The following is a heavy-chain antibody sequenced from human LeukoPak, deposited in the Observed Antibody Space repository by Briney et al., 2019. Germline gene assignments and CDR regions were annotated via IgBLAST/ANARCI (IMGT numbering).Heavy chain of an antibody. V-gene: IGHV3-30*02. Sequence: PGGSLRLSCVASGFTFTNYGMHWVRQAPGKGLEWVAFIRSDGSKNYYGDSVRGRFTISRDTSKNTLYLQMNTLRPEDTAVYYCTKASGMNLYGMDVWGQGTTVIVSS. CDR2: IRSDGSKN. J-gene: IGHJ6*02. CDR1: GFTFTNYG. D-gene: IGHD3-10*01. CDR3: TKASGMNLYGMDV.